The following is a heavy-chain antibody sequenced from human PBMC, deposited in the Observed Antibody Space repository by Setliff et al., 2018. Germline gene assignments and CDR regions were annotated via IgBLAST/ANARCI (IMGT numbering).Heavy chain of an antibody. CDR1: GFTYSDYW. Sequence: GSLRLSCAASGFTYSDYWMSWVRQAPGKGLEWVASLSPSSGYIHYADSLKGRFTISRDNAKNSLYLQMGRLRAEDTAVYYCVRVWGYFTNAKWGQGTLVTVSS. J-gene: IGHJ4*02. D-gene: IGHD2-8*01. CDR2: LSPSSGYI. CDR3: VRVWGYFTNAK. V-gene: IGHV3-21*06.